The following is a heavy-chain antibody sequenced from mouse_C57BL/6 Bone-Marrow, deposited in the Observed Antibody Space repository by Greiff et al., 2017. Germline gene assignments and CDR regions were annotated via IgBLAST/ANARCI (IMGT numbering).Heavy chain of an antibody. J-gene: IGHJ1*03. CDR3: AGRVSINDGYYGWDVDV. D-gene: IGHD2-3*01. CDR2: IYPGSGST. V-gene: IGHV1-55*01. Sequence: VQLQQPGAELVKPGASVKMSCKASGYTFTSYWITWVKQRPGQGLEWIGDIYPGSGSTNYNEKFKSKATLTVDTSSSTAYMQLSSLTSEDSAVYDCAGRVSINDGYYGWDVDVWGRGTGVTVSS. CDR1: GYTFTSYW.